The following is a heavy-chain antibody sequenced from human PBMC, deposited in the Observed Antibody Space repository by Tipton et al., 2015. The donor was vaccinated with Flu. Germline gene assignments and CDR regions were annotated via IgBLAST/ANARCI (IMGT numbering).Heavy chain of an antibody. CDR1: GGSISSGGYY. Sequence: TLSLTCTVSGGSISSGGYYWSWIRRHPGKGLEWIGYIYYSGSTYYNLSLKSRVTISVDTSKNQFSLKLSSVTAADTAVYYCARGGNSGYRYYYYYGMDVWGQGTTVTVSS. J-gene: IGHJ6*02. CDR3: ARGGNSGYRYYYYYGMDV. V-gene: IGHV4-31*03. D-gene: IGHD5-12*01. CDR2: IYYSGST.